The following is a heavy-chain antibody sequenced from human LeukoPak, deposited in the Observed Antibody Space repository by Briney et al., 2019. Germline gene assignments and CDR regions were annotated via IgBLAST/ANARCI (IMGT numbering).Heavy chain of an antibody. CDR1: GFTFDDYA. J-gene: IGHJ2*01. Sequence: GGSLRLSCAASGFTFDDYAMHWVRQAPGKGLEWVSGISWNSGHVGYADSVKGRFTISRDNAKNSLYLQMNSLRAGDTALYYCAKDRRHTVSGGYFDLWGRGTLVIVSS. CDR2: ISWNSGHV. D-gene: IGHD3-10*01. CDR3: AKDRRHTVSGGYFDL. V-gene: IGHV3-9*01.